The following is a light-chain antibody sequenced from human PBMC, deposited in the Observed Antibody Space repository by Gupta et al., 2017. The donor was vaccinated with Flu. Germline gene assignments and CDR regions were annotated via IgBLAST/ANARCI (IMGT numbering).Light chain of an antibody. CDR2: KAS. CDR3: QQYDSYSG. J-gene: IGKJ2*03. V-gene: IGKV1-5*03. CDR1: QSISSW. Sequence: DIQMTQSPSTLSASVGDRVTITCRDSQSISSWLDWYQQKPGKAPKLLIYKASSLERGVPSRFSGSGSGKEFTLTISSLQPDDFATYYCQQYDSYSGFGQGTKLEIK.